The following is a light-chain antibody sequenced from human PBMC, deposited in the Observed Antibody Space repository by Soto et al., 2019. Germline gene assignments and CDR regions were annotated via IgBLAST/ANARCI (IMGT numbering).Light chain of an antibody. CDR3: QQYSSYSRT. CDR1: HSISSW. J-gene: IGKJ2*01. V-gene: IGKV1-5*03. Sequence: DIPMTQSPSTLSASVGDRVTITCRASHSISSWLAWYQQKPGKAPKLLIYKASSLESGVPSRFSGSGSGTEFTLTISSLQPDDFAAYDCQQYSSYSRTFGQGPKLEIK. CDR2: KAS.